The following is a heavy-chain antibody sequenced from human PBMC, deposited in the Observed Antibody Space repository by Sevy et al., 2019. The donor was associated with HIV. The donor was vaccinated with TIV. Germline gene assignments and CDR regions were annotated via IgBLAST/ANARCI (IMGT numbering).Heavy chain of an antibody. CDR2: IWYDGSNK. J-gene: IGHJ6*02. CDR1: GFTFSSYG. CDR3: ARPLGRITIFGVDPLYYYYGMDV. V-gene: IGHV3-33*01. Sequence: GGSLRLSCAASGFTFSSYGMHWVRQAPGKGLEWVAVIWYDGSNKYYADSVKGRFTISRDNSKNTRYLQMNSLRAEDTAVYYCARPLGRITIFGVDPLYYYYGMDVWGQGTTVTVSS. D-gene: IGHD3-3*01.